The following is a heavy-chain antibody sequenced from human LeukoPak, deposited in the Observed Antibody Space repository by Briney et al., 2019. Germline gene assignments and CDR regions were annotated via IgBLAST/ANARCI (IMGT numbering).Heavy chain of an antibody. CDR2: ISSSSSYI. Sequence: GGSLRLSCAASGFTFSSYSMNWVRQAPGKGLEWVSSISSSSSYIYYADSVKGRFTISRDNAKNSLYLQMNSLRAEDTAVYYCARDRSDYTKQPSSLDYWGQGTLVTVSS. CDR1: GFTFSSYS. CDR3: ARDRSDYTKQPSSLDY. V-gene: IGHV3-21*01. D-gene: IGHD4-11*01. J-gene: IGHJ4*02.